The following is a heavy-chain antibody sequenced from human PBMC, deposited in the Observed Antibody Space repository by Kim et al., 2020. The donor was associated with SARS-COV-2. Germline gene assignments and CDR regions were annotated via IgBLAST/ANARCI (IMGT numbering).Heavy chain of an antibody. Sequence: GGSLRLSCAASGFTFSSYSMNWVPQAPGKGLEWVSSISSSSSYIYYADSVKGRFTISRDNAKNSLYLQMNSLRAEDTAVYYCARRRDPNYYDSSGYYPDAFDIWGQGTMVTVSS. V-gene: IGHV3-21*01. D-gene: IGHD3-22*01. CDR3: ARRRDPNYYDSSGYYPDAFDI. CDR2: ISSSSSYI. CDR1: GFTFSSYS. J-gene: IGHJ3*02.